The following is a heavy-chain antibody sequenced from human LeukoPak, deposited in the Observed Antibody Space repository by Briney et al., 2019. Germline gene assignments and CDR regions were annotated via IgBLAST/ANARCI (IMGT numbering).Heavy chain of an antibody. CDR2: INPNSGDT. V-gene: IGHV1-2*02. Sequence: ASVKVSCKASGYTLTGYYIHWVRQAPGQGLEWMGWINPNSGDTNYAQTFQNRVTMTRDTSISTAYMELSRLRSDDTAVYYCARDRSNGLMLRYYYMDVWGKGTTVTVSS. J-gene: IGHJ6*03. CDR3: ARDRSNGLMLRYYYMDV. CDR1: GYTLTGYY. D-gene: IGHD2-8*01.